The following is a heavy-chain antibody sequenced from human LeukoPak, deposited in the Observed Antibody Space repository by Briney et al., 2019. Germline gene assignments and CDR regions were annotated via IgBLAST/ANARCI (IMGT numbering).Heavy chain of an antibody. CDR2: ISGGAYST. V-gene: IGHV3-23*01. CDR3: ARNTSGFKLGDAFDI. Sequence: PGGSLRLSCAASGFTFSSYAMTWVRQAPGKGLEWISAISGGAYSTSYADSVKGRFTISRDNSKSTLYLQMNSLRAEDTAIYYCARNTSGFKLGDAFDIWGQGTMVTVSS. D-gene: IGHD3-22*01. CDR1: GFTFSSYA. J-gene: IGHJ3*02.